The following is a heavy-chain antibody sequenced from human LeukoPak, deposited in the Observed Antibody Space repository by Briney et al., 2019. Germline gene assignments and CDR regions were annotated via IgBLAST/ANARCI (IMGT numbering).Heavy chain of an antibody. D-gene: IGHD3-9*01. V-gene: IGHV3-7*01. CDR3: AREKALSDAFDI. CDR2: IKQDGSEK. CDR1: GFTFSSYE. Sequence: GGSLRLSCAASGFTFSSYEMNWVRQAPGKGLERVANIKQDGSEKYYVDSVKGRFTISRDNAKNSLYLQMNSLRAEDTAVYYCAREKALSDAFDIWGQGTMVTVSS. J-gene: IGHJ3*02.